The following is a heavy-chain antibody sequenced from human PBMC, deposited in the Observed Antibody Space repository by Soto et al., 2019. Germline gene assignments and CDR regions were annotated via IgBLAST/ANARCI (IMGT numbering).Heavy chain of an antibody. CDR3: AKPLGEWLLPSHWDFDL. D-gene: IGHD3-22*01. CDR1: GFTFSSYG. Sequence: QVQLVESGGGVVQPGRSLRLSYAASGFTFSSYGMHWVRQAPGKGLEWVAVMSEDGSNKYSADSVKGRFTVSRDNSKNTLYLQMNSLRAEDTAVYYCAKPLGEWLLPSHWDFDLWGRGTLVTVSS. J-gene: IGHJ2*01. V-gene: IGHV3-30*18. CDR2: MSEDGSNK.